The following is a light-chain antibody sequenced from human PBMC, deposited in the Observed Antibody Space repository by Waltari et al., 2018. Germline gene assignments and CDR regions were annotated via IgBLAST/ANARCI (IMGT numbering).Light chain of an antibody. CDR2: AAS. V-gene: IGKV1-39*01. CDR1: QTISNY. Sequence: DIQMTQSPSSLSASVGDRVTITCRSSQTISNYLNWYQQKPGKAPKLLIHAASNLQSGVPSRFSGSGSGADFTLTISSLQPDDSATYIGQQTSGPPTFGQGTKVEIK. CDR3: QQTSGPPT. J-gene: IGKJ1*01.